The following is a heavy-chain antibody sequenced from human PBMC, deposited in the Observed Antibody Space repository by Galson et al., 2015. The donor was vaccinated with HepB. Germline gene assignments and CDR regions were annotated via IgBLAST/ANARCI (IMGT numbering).Heavy chain of an antibody. D-gene: IGHD2-15*01. CDR1: GFTFSDYY. J-gene: IGHJ3*02. CDR3: ARGGYCSGGSCLSWAFDI. Sequence: SLRLSCAASGFTFSDYYMSWIRQAPGKGLEWVSYISSSSSYTNYADSVKGRFTITGDNAKNSLYLQMNSLRAEDTAVYYCARGGYCSGGSCLSWAFDIWGQGTMVTVSS. CDR2: ISSSSSYT. V-gene: IGHV3-11*06.